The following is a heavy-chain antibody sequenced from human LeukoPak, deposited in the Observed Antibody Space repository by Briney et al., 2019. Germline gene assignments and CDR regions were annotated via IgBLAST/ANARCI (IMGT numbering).Heavy chain of an antibody. CDR2: IIPIFGTA. V-gene: IGHV1-69*13. Sequence: GASVKVSCKASGGTFSSYAISWVRQAPGQGLEWMGGIIPIFGTANYAQKFQGRVTITADESTSTAYMELSSLRSEDTAIYYCAKTDSSSYSPSDYWGQGTLVTVSS. J-gene: IGHJ4*02. CDR3: AKTDSSSYSPSDY. D-gene: IGHD6-6*01. CDR1: GGTFSSYA.